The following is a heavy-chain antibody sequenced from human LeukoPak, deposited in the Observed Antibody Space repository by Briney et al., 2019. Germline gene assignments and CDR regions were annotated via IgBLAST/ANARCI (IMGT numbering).Heavy chain of an antibody. Sequence: SETLSLTCAVSGGSISSNKWWSWLRQAPGKGLEWLGEVVHSGSTNYNPSLKSRVTISADTSKNQFSLKLSSVTAADTAVYYCSRTFWGKYIDYWGQGTLVTVTS. CDR1: GGSISSNKW. CDR3: SRTFWGKYIDY. J-gene: IGHJ4*02. CDR2: VVHSGST. D-gene: IGHD3-16*01. V-gene: IGHV4-4*02.